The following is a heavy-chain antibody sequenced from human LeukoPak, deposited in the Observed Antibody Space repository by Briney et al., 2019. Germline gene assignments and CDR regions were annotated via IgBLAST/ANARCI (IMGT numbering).Heavy chain of an antibody. CDR1: GFTFSSYG. CDR3: AKGGEMATIGAFFDY. D-gene: IGHD5-24*01. V-gene: IGHV3-30*18. J-gene: IGHJ4*02. CDR2: ISYDGSNK. Sequence: PGRSLRLSCAASGFTFSSYGTHWVRQAPGKGLEWVAVISYDGSNKYYADSVKGRFTISRDNSKNTLYLQMNSLRAEDTAIYYCAKGGEMATIGAFFDYWGQGTLVTVSS.